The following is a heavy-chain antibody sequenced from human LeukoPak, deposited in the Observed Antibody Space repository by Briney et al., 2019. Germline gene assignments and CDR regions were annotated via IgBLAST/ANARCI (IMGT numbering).Heavy chain of an antibody. J-gene: IGHJ5*02. D-gene: IGHD6-25*01. CDR1: GYTFSISA. V-gene: IGHV1-18*01. CDR2: INSYNGNT. CDR3: ARSSGGWFDP. Sequence: ASVKVSFKASGYTFSISAISWVRQAPGQGLEWMGVINSYNGNTNYAQNLQGRVTIATDTATSTAYLELRSLTSDDTAVYFCARSSGGWFDPWGQGTLVTVSS.